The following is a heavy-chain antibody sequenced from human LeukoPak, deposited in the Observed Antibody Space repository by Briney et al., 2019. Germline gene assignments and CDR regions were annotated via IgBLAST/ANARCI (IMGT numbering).Heavy chain of an antibody. J-gene: IGHJ4*02. Sequence: GGSLRLSCAASGFTFNNYGMHWVRQAPGKGLEWVAVIWYDGSNKYYADSVKGRFTISRDNSKNTLYLQMNSLRAEDTAVYYCAKEAAAVTWGQGTLVTVSS. CDR1: GFTFNNYG. D-gene: IGHD6-13*01. CDR2: IWYDGSNK. CDR3: AKEAAAVT. V-gene: IGHV3-33*06.